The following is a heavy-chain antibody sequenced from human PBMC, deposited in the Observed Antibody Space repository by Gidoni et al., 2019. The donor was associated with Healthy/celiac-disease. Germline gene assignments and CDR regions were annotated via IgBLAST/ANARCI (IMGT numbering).Heavy chain of an antibody. CDR3: ARQGGFRAVAGTGWFDP. V-gene: IGHV3-7*03. CDR1: GLTFSTYW. CDR2: IKQDGSEK. D-gene: IGHD6-19*01. J-gene: IGHJ5*02. Sequence: EVQLVESGGGLFQPGGSLRLSCAASGLTFSTYWMSWVRQAPGKGLEWVANIKQDGSEKYYVDSVKGRFTISRDNAKNSLYLQMNSLRAEDTAVYYCARQGGFRAVAGTGWFDPWGQGTLVTVSS.